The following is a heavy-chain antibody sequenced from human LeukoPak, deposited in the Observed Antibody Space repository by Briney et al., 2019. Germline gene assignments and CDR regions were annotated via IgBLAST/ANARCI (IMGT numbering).Heavy chain of an antibody. CDR2: IKQDGSEK. J-gene: IGHJ6*02. CDR3: ARDLRIFGVGPNYGMDV. CDR1: GFTFSRYW. Sequence: PGGSLRLSCAASGFTFSRYWMHWVRQAPGKGLEWVANIKQDGSEKYYVDSVKGRFTISRDNAKNSLYLQMNSLRAEDTAVYYCARDLRIFGVGPNYGMDVWGQGTTVTVSS. D-gene: IGHD3-3*01. V-gene: IGHV3-7*01.